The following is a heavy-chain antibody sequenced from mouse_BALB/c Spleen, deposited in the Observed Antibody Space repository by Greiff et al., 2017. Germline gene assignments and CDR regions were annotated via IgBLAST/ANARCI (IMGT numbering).Heavy chain of an antibody. CDR1: GYTFTSYW. D-gene: IGHD2-3*01. J-gene: IGHJ2*01. V-gene: IGHV1-5*01. CDR2: IYPGNSDT. Sequence: VQLQQSGTVLARPGASVKMSCKASGYTFTSYWMHWVKQRPGQGLEWIGAIYPGNSDTSYNQKFKGKAKLTAVTSTSTAYMELSSLTNEDSAVYYCTRIYDGYYHFDYWGQGTTLTVSS. CDR3: TRIYDGYYHFDY.